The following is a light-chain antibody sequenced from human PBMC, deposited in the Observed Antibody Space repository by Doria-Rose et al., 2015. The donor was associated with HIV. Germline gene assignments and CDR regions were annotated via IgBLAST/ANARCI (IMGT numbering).Light chain of an antibody. CDR1: QGIGSF. CDR2: SAS. J-gene: IGKJ5*01. V-gene: IGKV1-9*01. CDR3: QQIHSYPIT. Sequence: TQSPSFLSASVGDRVTITCRAGQGIGSFLVWYQHKSGKAPELLIYSASTLQSGVPSRFSGSGSGTEFTLTISSLQPEDFGTFYCQQIHSYPITFGQGTRLEIK.